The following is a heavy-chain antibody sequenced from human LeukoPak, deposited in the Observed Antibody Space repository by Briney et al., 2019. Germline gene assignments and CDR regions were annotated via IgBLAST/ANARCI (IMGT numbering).Heavy chain of an antibody. D-gene: IGHD6-19*01. Sequence: GGSLRLSCAASGFTFSSYSMSWVRQAPGKGLEWVSLISGSGDTTNYADSVKGRFTISRDNSKNTLYLQMNSLGADDTAVYYCAKGQNYKQWLVLDYFDYWGQGTLVTVSS. CDR1: GFTFSSYS. V-gene: IGHV3-23*01. CDR2: ISGSGDTT. J-gene: IGHJ4*02. CDR3: AKGQNYKQWLVLDYFDY.